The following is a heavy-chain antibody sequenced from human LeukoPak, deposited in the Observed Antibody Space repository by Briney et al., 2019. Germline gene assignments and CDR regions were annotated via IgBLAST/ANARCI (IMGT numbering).Heavy chain of an antibody. CDR1: GGSISSYY. V-gene: IGHV4-59*08. J-gene: IGHJ4*02. Sequence: NSSETLSLTCTVSGGSISSYYWSWIRQPPGKGLEWIGYIYYSGSTNYNPSLKSRVSMSVDTSQNQSSLKLSSVTAADTAVYYCVEVRGARTYYFDYWGQGTLVTVSS. CDR3: VEVRGARTYYFDY. CDR2: IYYSGST. D-gene: IGHD3-10*01.